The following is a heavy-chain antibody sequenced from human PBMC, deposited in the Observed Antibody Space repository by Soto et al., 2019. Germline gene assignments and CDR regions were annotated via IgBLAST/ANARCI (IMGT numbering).Heavy chain of an antibody. V-gene: IGHV4-39*07. J-gene: IGHJ6*02. CDR1: GGSVSSGNYY. D-gene: IGHD3-10*01. CDR3: SRGLRVWFGRERNYYYGMDV. CDR2: INNIGST. Sequence: PSETLSLTCTVSGGSVSSGNYYWSWIRQPPGKGLEWIGEINNIGSTNYKTSLKSRVTISVDTSKNQFSLKLSSVTAADTAVYYCSRGLRVWFGRERNYYYGMDVWGQGTTVTVS.